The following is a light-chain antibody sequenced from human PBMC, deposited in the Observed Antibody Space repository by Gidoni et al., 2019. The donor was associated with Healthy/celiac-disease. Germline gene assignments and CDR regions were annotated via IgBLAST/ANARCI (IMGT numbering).Light chain of an antibody. J-gene: IGLJ2*01. CDR3: SSYTSSSTPVV. CDR2: EVS. CDR1: SSDVGGYNY. V-gene: IGLV2-14*01. Sequence: QSALSQPASVSQSPGQSITISCTGNSSDVGGYNYVSWYQQHPGKAPKLMIYEVSNRPSGVSNRFSGSKSGNTASLTISGLQAEDEADYYCSSYTSSSTPVVFGGGTKLTVL.